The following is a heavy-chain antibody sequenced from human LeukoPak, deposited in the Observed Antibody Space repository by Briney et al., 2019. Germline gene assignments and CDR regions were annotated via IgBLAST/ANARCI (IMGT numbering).Heavy chain of an antibody. Sequence: SETLSLTCTVSGGSISSYYWSWIRQPAGKRLEWIGRSYTSGSTNYNPSLESRVTMSVDTAKNQFSLKLNSVTAADTAVYYCARDVSLVRPSPDAFDIWGQGTMVTVSS. CDR2: SYTSGST. D-gene: IGHD1-26*01. J-gene: IGHJ3*02. CDR1: GGSISSYY. V-gene: IGHV4-4*07. CDR3: ARDVSLVRPSPDAFDI.